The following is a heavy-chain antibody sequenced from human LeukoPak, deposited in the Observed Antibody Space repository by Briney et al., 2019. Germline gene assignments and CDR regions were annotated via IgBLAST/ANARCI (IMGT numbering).Heavy chain of an antibody. CDR3: ARGWDYYYYMDV. CDR1: GGSFSGYY. V-gene: IGHV4-34*01. J-gene: IGHJ6*03. Sequence: SETLSLTCAVYGGSFSGYYWSWIRQPPGKGLEWIGEINHSGSTNYNPSLKSRVTISVDTSKKQFSLKLSSVTAADTAVYYCARGWDYYYYMDVWGKGTTVTVSS. D-gene: IGHD7-27*01. CDR2: INHSGST.